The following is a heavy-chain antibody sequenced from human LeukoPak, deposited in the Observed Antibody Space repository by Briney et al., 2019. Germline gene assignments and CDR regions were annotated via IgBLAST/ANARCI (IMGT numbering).Heavy chain of an antibody. CDR3: ARRSGIAVAGAFDY. CDR1: GFTFKKYD. J-gene: IGHJ4*02. V-gene: IGHV3-23*01. Sequence: GGTLRLSYAASGFTFKKYDVTWVRKAPGKDLEGVSGIRASGGATYYADSVKGRFTISRDNSKNTQYLQMNSLRAEDTAVYYCARRSGIAVAGAFDYWGQGTLVTVSS. CDR2: IRASGGAT. D-gene: IGHD6-19*01.